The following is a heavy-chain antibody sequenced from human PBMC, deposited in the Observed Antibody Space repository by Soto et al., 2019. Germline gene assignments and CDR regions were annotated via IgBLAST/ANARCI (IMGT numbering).Heavy chain of an antibody. CDR3: AREGTTARFDY. CDR2: INHSGST. V-gene: IGHV4-34*01. Sequence: SETLSLTCAVYGGSFSAYYWNWIRQPPGKGLEWIGEINHSGSTNYNPSIKSRVTISADTSKNQFSLKLSSVTAADTAVYYCAREGTTARFDYWGQGTLVTVSS. J-gene: IGHJ4*02. D-gene: IGHD4-4*01. CDR1: GGSFSAYY.